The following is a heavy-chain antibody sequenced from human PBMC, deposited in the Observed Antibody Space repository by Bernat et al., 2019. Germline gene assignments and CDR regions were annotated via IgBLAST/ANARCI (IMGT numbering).Heavy chain of an antibody. D-gene: IGHD2-2*01. V-gene: IGHV3-30*18. CDR2: ISYDGSNK. J-gene: IGHJ4*02. CDR3: AKGSSSTSCPDY. Sequence: QVQLVESGGGVVQPGRSLRLSCAASGFTFSSYGMHWVRQAPGKGLEWVAVISYDGSNKYYADSVKGRFTISRDNSKNTLYLQMNSLRAEDTAVYYCAKGSSSTSCPDYWGQGTLVTFTS. CDR1: GFTFSSYG.